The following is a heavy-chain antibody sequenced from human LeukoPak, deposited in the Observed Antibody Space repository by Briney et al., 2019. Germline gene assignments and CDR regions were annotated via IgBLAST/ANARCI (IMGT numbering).Heavy chain of an antibody. D-gene: IGHD2-21*02. Sequence: GGSLRLSCAASGFTFSNAWMSWVRQAPGKGLEWVGRIKSKTDGGTTDYAAPVKGGFTISRDDSKNTLYLQMNSLKTEDTAVYYCTTEGGPYCGGDCYFFDYWGQGTLVTVSS. CDR3: TTEGGPYCGGDCYFFDY. CDR1: GFTFSNAW. CDR2: IKSKTDGGTT. V-gene: IGHV3-15*01. J-gene: IGHJ4*02.